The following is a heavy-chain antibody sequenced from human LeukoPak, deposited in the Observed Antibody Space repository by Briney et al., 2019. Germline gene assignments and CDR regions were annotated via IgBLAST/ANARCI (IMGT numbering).Heavy chain of an antibody. Sequence: GGSLRPSCAASGFIFNNYWMSWVCQAPGKGLEWVASIRPDGSGDFHMDSVKGRFTISRDNAEKSLSLQMNSLRAEDTAIYYCARLMGGVTTYDLWGQGTLVTVSS. CDR1: GFIFNNYW. CDR3: ARLMGGVTTYDL. D-gene: IGHD4-11*01. V-gene: IGHV3-7*01. CDR2: IRPDGSGD. J-gene: IGHJ5*02.